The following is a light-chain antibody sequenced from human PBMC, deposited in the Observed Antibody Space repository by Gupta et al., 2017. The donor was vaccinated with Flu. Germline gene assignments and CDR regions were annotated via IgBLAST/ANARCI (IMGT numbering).Light chain of an antibody. CDR2: EAS. CDR1: QGISTS. CDR3: QHDNTYSQT. Sequence: DIQMTQSPSTLSASVGDRVTITCRASQGISTSLAWYQHKPGQAPRVLIYEASTLENGVPSRFGGSGSGTEFTLTISGLQPDDFATYYCQHDNTYSQTFGQGTKVEIK. J-gene: IGKJ1*01. V-gene: IGKV1-5*03.